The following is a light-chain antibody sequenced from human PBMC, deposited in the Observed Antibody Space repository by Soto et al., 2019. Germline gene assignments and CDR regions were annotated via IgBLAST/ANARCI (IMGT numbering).Light chain of an antibody. Sequence: VMTQAPATLSVSPGERATLSCRASQTINNNVAWYQLKDGQVPRLVIYGASTRATDIPARFSGSGSGTEFTLTISSLQSEDFAVYYCQQRSNWPITFGPGTKVDIK. V-gene: IGKV3-15*01. J-gene: IGKJ3*01. CDR3: QQRSNWPIT. CDR1: QTINNN. CDR2: GAS.